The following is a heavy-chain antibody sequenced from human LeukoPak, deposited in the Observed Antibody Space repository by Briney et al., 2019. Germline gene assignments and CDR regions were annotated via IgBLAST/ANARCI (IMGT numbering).Heavy chain of an antibody. Sequence: GGSLRLSCAASGFTFSSYAMSWVRQAPGKGLEWVANINEDETGKYYVDSVKGRFTISRDNAKNSLFLQMNSVRVEDTAVYYYATDAFSYPNTWGQGTQVTVSS. V-gene: IGHV3-7*01. D-gene: IGHD3-16*01. CDR1: GFTFSSYA. J-gene: IGHJ5*02. CDR3: ATDAFSYPNT. CDR2: INEDETGK.